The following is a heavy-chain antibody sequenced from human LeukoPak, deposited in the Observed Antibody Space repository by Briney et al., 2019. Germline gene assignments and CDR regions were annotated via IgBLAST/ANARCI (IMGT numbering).Heavy chain of an antibody. CDR2: IYYSGST. J-gene: IGHJ3*02. CDR1: GGSISSYY. Sequence: SETLSLTCTVSGGSISSYYWSWIRQPPGKGLEWIGYIYYSGSTNYNPSLKSRVTISVDTSKNQFSLKLSSVTAADTAVYYCARALGALDAFDIWGQGTMVTVSS. V-gene: IGHV4-59*01. D-gene: IGHD4-17*01. CDR3: ARALGALDAFDI.